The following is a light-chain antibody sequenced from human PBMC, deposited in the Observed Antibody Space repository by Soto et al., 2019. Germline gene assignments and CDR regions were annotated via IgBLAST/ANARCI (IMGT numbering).Light chain of an antibody. V-gene: IGLV2-14*03. CDR1: SSDVGGYDY. CDR2: DVS. CDR3: SSYTSSSLYV. Sequence: QSALTQPASVSGSPGPSITISCTGTSSDVGGYDYVSWYQHHPGKAPKLMIYDVSNRPSGVSNRFSGSKSGNTASLTISGLQAEDEADYYCSSYTSSSLYVFGTGTKVTVL. J-gene: IGLJ1*01.